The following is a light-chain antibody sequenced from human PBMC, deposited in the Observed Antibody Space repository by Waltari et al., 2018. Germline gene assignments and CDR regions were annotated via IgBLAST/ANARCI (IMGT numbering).Light chain of an antibody. J-gene: IGKJ4*01. Sequence: EIVLTQSPATLSLSPGERATLSCRASNSVNWYLAWYPQRPGQAPRLLICDASNRATGIPARFSGSGSETDFTLTISSLQPEDSAVYYCQQRRNWPLTFGGGTKVEIK. CDR1: NSVNWY. CDR2: DAS. CDR3: QQRRNWPLT. V-gene: IGKV3-11*01.